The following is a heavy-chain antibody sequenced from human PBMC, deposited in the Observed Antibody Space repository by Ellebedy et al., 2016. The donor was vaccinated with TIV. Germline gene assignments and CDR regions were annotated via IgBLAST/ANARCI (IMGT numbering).Heavy chain of an antibody. Sequence: ASVKVSXXASGYTFTSYDINWVRQATGQGLEWMGWMNPNSGNTGYAQKFQGRVTMTRNTSISTAYMELSSLRSEDTAVYYCARSRIAARRPRVNWFNPWGQGTLVTVSS. D-gene: IGHD6-6*01. V-gene: IGHV1-8*01. CDR1: GYTFTSYD. J-gene: IGHJ5*02. CDR2: MNPNSGNT. CDR3: ARSRIAARRPRVNWFNP.